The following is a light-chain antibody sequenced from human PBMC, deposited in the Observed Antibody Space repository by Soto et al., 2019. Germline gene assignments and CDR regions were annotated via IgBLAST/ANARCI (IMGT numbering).Light chain of an antibody. CDR3: QQYGSLPGT. V-gene: IGKV3-20*01. CDR2: NAF. CDR1: QSVSSN. J-gene: IGKJ4*01. Sequence: EIVITPLPTSLSVYSGETATLSCRASQSVSSNLAWYQQKPGQAPRLLIYNAFNRATGIPDRFSGSGSGTDFTLTISRLEPEDFAVYYCQQYGSLPGTFGGGTKVDIK.